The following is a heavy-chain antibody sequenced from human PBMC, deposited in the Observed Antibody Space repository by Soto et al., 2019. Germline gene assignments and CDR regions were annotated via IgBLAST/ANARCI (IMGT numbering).Heavy chain of an antibody. CDR3: ARRGYGSRWPNVYMDV. CDR1: GGTFSSYA. Sequence: SVKVSCKASGGTFSSYAISWVRQAPGQGLEWMGGIIPIFGTANYAQKFQGRVTITADESTSTAYMELSSLRSEDTAVYYCARRGYGSRWPNVYMDVWGKGTTVTVSS. J-gene: IGHJ6*03. CDR2: IIPIFGTA. V-gene: IGHV1-69*13. D-gene: IGHD6-13*01.